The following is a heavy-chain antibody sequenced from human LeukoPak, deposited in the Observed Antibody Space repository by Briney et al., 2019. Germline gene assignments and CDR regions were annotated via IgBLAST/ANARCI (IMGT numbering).Heavy chain of an antibody. CDR1: GYTFTSYY. D-gene: IGHD2-8*01. J-gene: IGHJ4*02. Sequence: ASVKVSCKTSGYTFTSYYIHWIRQAPGQGLEGMGVITPSDGRPTYAEKFQGRVTVTMDTATSTVYMELSSLGSDDTAIYYCARDQIQVWCMVGRFDYWGQGTLVSVSS. V-gene: IGHV1-46*01. CDR3: ARDQIQVWCMVGRFDY. CDR2: ITPSDGRP.